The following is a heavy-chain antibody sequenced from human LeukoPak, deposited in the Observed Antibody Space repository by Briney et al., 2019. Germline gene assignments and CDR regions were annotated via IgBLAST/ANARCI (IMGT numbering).Heavy chain of an antibody. J-gene: IGHJ3*02. CDR1: GFTFSSYS. CDR2: ISSSSSYI. V-gene: IGHV3-21*01. Sequence: GGSLRLSCAASGFTFSSYSMNWVRQAPGKGLEWVSSISSSSSYIYYADSVKGRFTISRDNAKNSLYLQMNSLRAEDTAVYYCAREGLNGAFDIWGQGTMVTVSS. CDR3: AREGLNGAFDI. D-gene: IGHD3/OR15-3a*01.